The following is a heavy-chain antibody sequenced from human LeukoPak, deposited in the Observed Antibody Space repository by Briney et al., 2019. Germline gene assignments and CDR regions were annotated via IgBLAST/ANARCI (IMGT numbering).Heavy chain of an antibody. CDR2: IYPGDSDT. CDR3: ARRKYGDYDTSWLFDP. V-gene: IGHV5-51*01. Sequence: GESLKISCKGSGYSFTSYWIGWVRQMPGKGLEWMGIIYPGDSDTRYSPSFQGQVTISADKSISTAYLQWSSLKASDTAMYYCARRKYGDYDTSWLFDPWGQGTLVTVSS. D-gene: IGHD4-17*01. J-gene: IGHJ5*02. CDR1: GYSFTSYW.